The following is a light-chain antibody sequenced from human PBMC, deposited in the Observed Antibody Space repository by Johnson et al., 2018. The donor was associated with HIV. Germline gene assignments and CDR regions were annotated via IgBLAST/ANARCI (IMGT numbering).Light chain of an antibody. V-gene: IGLV1-51*02. CDR1: SSNIGNNY. J-gene: IGLJ1*01. CDR3: GTWDSSLSAYV. CDR2: ENN. Sequence: QSVLTQPPSVSAAPGQKVTISCSGSSSNIGNNYVSWYQQLPGTAPKLLIYENNKRPSGIPDRFSGSKSGSSATLGITGLQTWDEADYYCGTWDSSLSAYVCGTGTKVPVL.